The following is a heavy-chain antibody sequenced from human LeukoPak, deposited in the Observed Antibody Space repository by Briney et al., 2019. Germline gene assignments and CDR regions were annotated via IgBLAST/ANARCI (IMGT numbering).Heavy chain of an antibody. CDR1: GFTFSSYG. CDR2: ISGTGANT. V-gene: IGHV3-23*01. CDR3: AKRRYDTSSLDWFDP. J-gene: IGHJ5*02. Sequence: PGGSLRLPCAASGFTFSSYGMSWVRQAPGKGLEWVSTISGTGANTYYADSVKGRFTISRDNSKSTLYLQMNSLRVEDAAVYYCAKRRYDTSSLDWFDPWGQGTLVTVSS. D-gene: IGHD6-13*01.